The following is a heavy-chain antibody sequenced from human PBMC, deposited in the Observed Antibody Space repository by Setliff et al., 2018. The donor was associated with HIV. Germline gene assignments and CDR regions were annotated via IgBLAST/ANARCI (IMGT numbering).Heavy chain of an antibody. J-gene: IGHJ4*02. V-gene: IGHV1-69-2*01. Sequence: ASVKVSCKASGYTFTDYYMHWVQQAPGKGLEWMGRVDPEDGETIYAEKFQGRVTITADTSTDTAYMELSSLRSEDTAVYYCARDFVTGWLPLRPLDSWGQGTLVTVS. CDR1: GYTFTDYY. CDR3: ARDFVTGWLPLRPLDS. D-gene: IGHD3-22*01. CDR2: VDPEDGET.